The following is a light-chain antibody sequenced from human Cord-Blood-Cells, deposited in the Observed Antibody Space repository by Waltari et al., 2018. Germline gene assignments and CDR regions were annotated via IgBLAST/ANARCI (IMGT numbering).Light chain of an antibody. V-gene: IGLV2-8*01. Sequence: QSALTQPPSASGSPGQSVTISCTGTSSDAGGYNYVSWYQQHPGKAPNLMIYEVSKRPSGVPVRFSGSKSSNTASLTVSGLQAEDEADYYCSSYAGINNLVFGGGTKLTVL. J-gene: IGLJ2*01. CDR1: SSDAGGYNY. CDR3: SSYAGINNLV. CDR2: EVS.